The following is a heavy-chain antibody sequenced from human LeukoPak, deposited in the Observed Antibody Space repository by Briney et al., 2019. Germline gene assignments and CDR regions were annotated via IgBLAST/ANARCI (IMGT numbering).Heavy chain of an antibody. CDR3: TRGYSYDPFDY. CDR1: GFTFGDYA. CDR2: IRSKAYGGTT. V-gene: IGHV3-49*04. J-gene: IGHJ4*02. Sequence: GGSLRLSCTASGFTFGDYAMSWVRQAPGKGLEWVGLIRSKAYGGTTEYAASVKGRFTISRDDSKSIAYLQMNSLKTEDTAVYYCTRGYSYDPFDYWGQGTLVTVSS. D-gene: IGHD5-18*01.